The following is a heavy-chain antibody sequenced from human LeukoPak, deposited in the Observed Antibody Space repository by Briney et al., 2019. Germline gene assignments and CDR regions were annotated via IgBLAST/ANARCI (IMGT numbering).Heavy chain of an antibody. Sequence: GGSLRLSCTAAGFTFNNYAMSWVRLAPGKGLEWVSHISDSGGKTYYADSVKGRFTISRDNSKNTLYLQMDSLRAEDTAIYYCADFGSGSYCFDYWGQGTLVTVSS. V-gene: IGHV3-23*01. CDR1: GFTFNNYA. D-gene: IGHD3-10*01. CDR2: ISDSGGKT. J-gene: IGHJ4*02. CDR3: ADFGSGSYCFDY.